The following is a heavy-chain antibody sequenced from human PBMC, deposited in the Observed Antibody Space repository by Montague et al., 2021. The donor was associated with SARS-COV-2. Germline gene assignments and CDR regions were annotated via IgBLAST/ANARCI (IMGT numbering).Heavy chain of an antibody. CDR2: IWYDGSNK. D-gene: IGHD4-23*01. Sequence: SLRLSCAASGFTFSSYGMHWVRQAPGKGLEWVAVIWYDGSNKYYADSVKGRFTISRDNSKNTLYLQMNSLRAGDTAVYYCARAGLGGAYYYYYGMDVWGQGTTVTVSS. CDR3: ARAGLGGAYYYYYGMDV. J-gene: IGHJ6*02. V-gene: IGHV3-33*01. CDR1: GFTFSSYG.